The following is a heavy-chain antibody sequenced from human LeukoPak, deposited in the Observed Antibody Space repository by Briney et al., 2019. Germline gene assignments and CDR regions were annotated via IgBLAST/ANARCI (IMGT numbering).Heavy chain of an antibody. CDR2: MNPNSGNT. Sequence: ASVKVSCKASGYTFTSYGISWVRQATGQGLEWMGWMNPNSGNTGYAQKFQGRVTMTRNTSISTAYMELSSLRSEDTAVYYCASIAVAGYSLDYWGQGTLVTVSS. V-gene: IGHV1-8*02. CDR3: ASIAVAGYSLDY. D-gene: IGHD6-19*01. CDR1: GYTFTSYG. J-gene: IGHJ4*02.